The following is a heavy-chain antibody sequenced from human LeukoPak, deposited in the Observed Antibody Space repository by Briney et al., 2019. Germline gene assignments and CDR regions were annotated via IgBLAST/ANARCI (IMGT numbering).Heavy chain of an antibody. CDR2: VDPEDGET. Sequence: ATVKISCKVSGCTFTDYYMHWVQQAPGKGLEWMGLVDPEDGETIYAEKFQGRVTITADTSTDTAYMELSSLRSEDTAVYYCARVTGILTGPTPYYYYYMDVWGKGTTVTVSS. V-gene: IGHV1-69-2*01. CDR3: ARVTGILTGPTPYYYYYMDV. CDR1: GCTFTDYY. D-gene: IGHD3-9*01. J-gene: IGHJ6*03.